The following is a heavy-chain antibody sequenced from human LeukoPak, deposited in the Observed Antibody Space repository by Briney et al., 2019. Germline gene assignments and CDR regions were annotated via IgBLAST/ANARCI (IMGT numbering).Heavy chain of an antibody. Sequence: GESLRLSCATSGFSFRNYWMSWVRQAPGKGLEWVASINQDDSAIFYLDSVRGRFTISRDNSKNTLYLQMNSLRAEDTAVCYCAKRGRYFDWSDAFDIWGQGTMVTVSS. V-gene: IGHV3-7*03. J-gene: IGHJ3*02. D-gene: IGHD3-9*01. CDR2: INQDDSAI. CDR3: AKRGRYFDWSDAFDI. CDR1: GFSFRNYW.